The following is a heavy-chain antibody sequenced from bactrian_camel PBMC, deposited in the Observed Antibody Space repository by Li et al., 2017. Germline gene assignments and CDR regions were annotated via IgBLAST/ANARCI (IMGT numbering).Heavy chain of an antibody. Sequence: VQLVESGGGLVQPGGSLTLSCVASGFTFGHYYMNWVRQAPGKGLEWVSGIAEGGGTTYYGDSVSGRFTISRDNAKNTINLELNNLKTEDTAMYYCTGDRGLAVPAGSFDYWAQGTQVTVS. CDR1: GFTFGHYY. CDR2: IAEGGGTT. V-gene: IGHV3S40*01. J-gene: IGHJ6*01. D-gene: IGHD6*01. CDR3: TGDRGLAVPAGSFDY.